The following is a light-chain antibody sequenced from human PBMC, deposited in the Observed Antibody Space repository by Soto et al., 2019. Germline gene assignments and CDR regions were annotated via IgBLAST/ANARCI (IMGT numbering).Light chain of an antibody. CDR3: IQALQVPWT. Sequence: DIVMTQSPLSLPVTPGEPASISCRSSQSLLHSNGFNYLDWYLQKPGQSPQLLISLGSNRASGVPDRFSGSGSCTDLTLKISRVEAEDVGTYYCIQALQVPWTFGQGTKVYIK. J-gene: IGKJ1*01. CDR1: QSLLHSNGFNY. V-gene: IGKV2-28*01. CDR2: LGS.